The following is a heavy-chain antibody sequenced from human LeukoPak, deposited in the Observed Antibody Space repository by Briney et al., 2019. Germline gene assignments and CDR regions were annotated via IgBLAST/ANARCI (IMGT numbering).Heavy chain of an antibody. V-gene: IGHV3-7*01. CDR2: IKQDGSEK. Sequence: PGGSLRLSCAASGFTFSSYWMSWVRQAPGKWLEWVANIKQDGSEKYSVDSVKGRFTISRDNAKNSLYLQMNSLRAEDTAVYYCARSFWTPHRFEPWGKGTLVTVSS. CDR3: ARSFWTPHRFEP. J-gene: IGHJ5*02. D-gene: IGHD1-1*01. CDR1: GFTFSSYW.